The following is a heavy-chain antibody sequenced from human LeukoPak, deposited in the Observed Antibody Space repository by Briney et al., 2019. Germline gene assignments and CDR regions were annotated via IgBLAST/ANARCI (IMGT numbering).Heavy chain of an antibody. D-gene: IGHD6-19*01. CDR1: GVIISSYA. CDR2: INGRGDNT. V-gene: IGHV3-23*01. J-gene: IGHJ4*02. CDR3: AKVGQWLARYYFDY. Sequence: GGSLRLSCAASGVIISSYAMSWVRQAPGKGLEWVSAINGRGDNTYYADFVKGRFTISRDNSKSTVYLQMNSLRAEDTAVYYCAKVGQWLARYYFDYWGQGTLVTVSS.